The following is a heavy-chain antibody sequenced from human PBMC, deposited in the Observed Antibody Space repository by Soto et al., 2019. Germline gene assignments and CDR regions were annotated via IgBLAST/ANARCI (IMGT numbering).Heavy chain of an antibody. J-gene: IGHJ3*02. D-gene: IGHD2-21*02. CDR1: GGSIRSGDYS. V-gene: IGHV4-31*03. CDR2: IYYSGNT. CDR3: ARDGDSSKQTHAFEM. Sequence: QVQLQESGPGLVKPSQTLSLTCTVSGGSIRSGDYSWNWIRQHPGKGLEWIGYIYYSGNTYYNPSLKSRLTISLVTSKNQFSLKLSSVTAADTAMYYCARDGDSSKQTHAFEMWGQGTMVTVSS.